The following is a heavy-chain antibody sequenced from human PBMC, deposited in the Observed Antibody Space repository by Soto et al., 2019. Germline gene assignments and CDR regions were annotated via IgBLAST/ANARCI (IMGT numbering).Heavy chain of an antibody. CDR3: ARATMVRGVITFDY. J-gene: IGHJ4*02. V-gene: IGHV5-51*01. CDR2: IYPGDSDT. CDR1: GYSFTSYW. Sequence: GESLKISCKGSGYSFTSYWIGWVRQMPGKGLEWIGIIYPGDSDTRYSPSFQGQVTSSADKSISTAYLQWSSLKASDTAMYYCARATMVRGVITFDYWGQGTLVTVSS. D-gene: IGHD3-10*01.